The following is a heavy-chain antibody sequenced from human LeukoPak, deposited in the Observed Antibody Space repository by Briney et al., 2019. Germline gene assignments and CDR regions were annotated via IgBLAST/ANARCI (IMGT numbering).Heavy chain of an antibody. CDR1: GFTFSSYG. Sequence: PGGSLRLSCAASGFTFSSYGMSWVRQAPGKGLEWVSAISGSGGSTYYADSVKGRFTISRDNSKNTLYLQMNSLRAEDTAVYYCAKDSLQDYYDSSGYYIGINYFDYWGQGTLVTVSS. CDR3: AKDSLQDYYDSSGYYIGINYFDY. CDR2: ISGSGGST. J-gene: IGHJ4*02. D-gene: IGHD3-22*01. V-gene: IGHV3-23*01.